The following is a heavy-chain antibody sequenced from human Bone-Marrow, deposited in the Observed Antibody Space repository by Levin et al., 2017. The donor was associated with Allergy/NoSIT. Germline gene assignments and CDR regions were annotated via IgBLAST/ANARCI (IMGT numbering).Heavy chain of an antibody. CDR3: AKRPPDSGEMANVGLDGMDV. Sequence: SETLSLTCAVSGGSISSSNWWSWVRQPPGKGLEWIGEIYHSGSTNYNPSLKSRVTISVDKSKNQFSLKLSSVTAADTAVYYCAKRPPDSGEMANVGLDGMDVWGQGTTVTVSS. J-gene: IGHJ6*02. D-gene: IGHD5-24*01. CDR1: GGSISSSNW. V-gene: IGHV4-4*02. CDR2: IYHSGST.